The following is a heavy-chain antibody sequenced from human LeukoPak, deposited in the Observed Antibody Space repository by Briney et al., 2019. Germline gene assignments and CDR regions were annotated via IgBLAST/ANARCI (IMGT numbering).Heavy chain of an antibody. CDR2: IYPRDSDT. Sequence: GESLRISCKASGYTFTHQWIGWVRQMSGSGLEWMGIIYPRDSDTIYSPSFQGHVTISADTSINTAYLEWSSLEASDTAMYYCARQSYDLQSRLIWGQGTMVTVSS. J-gene: IGHJ3*02. CDR3: ARQSYDLQSRLI. D-gene: IGHD3-3*01. V-gene: IGHV5-51*01. CDR1: GYTFTHQW.